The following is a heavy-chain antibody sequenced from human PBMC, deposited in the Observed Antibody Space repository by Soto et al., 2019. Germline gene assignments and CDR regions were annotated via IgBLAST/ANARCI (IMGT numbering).Heavy chain of an antibody. CDR3: AKEAWANPDS. V-gene: IGHV3-11*01. CDR1: GFIFRDGF. D-gene: IGHD5-12*01. J-gene: IGHJ4*02. Sequence: LVESGGALVKPGGSLRLSCAASGFIFRDGFMSWIRQAPGKGLEWISYISKDSGRATRYADSVKGRFTISRDNAKNSVYLQKNNLTVEATAVYYCAKEAWANPDSWGQGTLVTVSS. CDR2: ISKDSGRAT.